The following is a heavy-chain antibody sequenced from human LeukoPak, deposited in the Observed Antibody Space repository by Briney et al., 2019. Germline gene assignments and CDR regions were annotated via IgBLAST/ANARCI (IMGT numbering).Heavy chain of an antibody. CDR3: ARATDMEYSSSWPLLDY. CDR1: GFTFSSYS. Sequence: KPGGSLRLSCAASGFTFSSYSMNWVRQAPGKGLEWVSSISSSSSYIYYADSVKGRFTISRDNAKNSLYLQMNSLRAEDTAVYYCARATDMEYSSSWPLLDYWGQGTLVTVSS. CDR2: ISSSSSYI. D-gene: IGHD6-13*01. J-gene: IGHJ4*02. V-gene: IGHV3-21*01.